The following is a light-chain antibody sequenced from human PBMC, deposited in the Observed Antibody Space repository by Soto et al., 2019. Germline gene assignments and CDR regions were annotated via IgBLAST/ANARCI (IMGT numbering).Light chain of an antibody. CDR3: QSYDSSLSASV. CDR2: GNS. Sequence: QSVLTQPPSVSGAPGQRVTISCTGSSSNIGAGYDVHWYQQLPGTAPKLLISGNSNRPSGVPDRFSGSKSGTSASLAITGLQAEDEADYYCQSYDSSLSASVFGGGTKLTFL. CDR1: SSNIGAGYD. V-gene: IGLV1-40*01. J-gene: IGLJ2*01.